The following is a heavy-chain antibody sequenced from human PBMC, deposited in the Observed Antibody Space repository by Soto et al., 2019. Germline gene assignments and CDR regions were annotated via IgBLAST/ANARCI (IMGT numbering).Heavy chain of an antibody. Sequence: QVQLVQSGAEVKKPGASVKVSCKASGYTFTSSDINWVRQATGQGLEWMGWMNPNTGNTGYAQKFQSRITLTRSTSISTAYLELSSLNSDDSAVYYCARGASPWGQGTLVTVSS. CDR2: MNPNTGNT. CDR3: ARGASP. V-gene: IGHV1-8*01. J-gene: IGHJ5*02. CDR1: GYTFTSSD.